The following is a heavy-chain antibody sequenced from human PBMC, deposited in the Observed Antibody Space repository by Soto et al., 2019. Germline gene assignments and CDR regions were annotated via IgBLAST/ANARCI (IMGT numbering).Heavy chain of an antibody. J-gene: IGHJ4*02. CDR2: IIPIFGTA. CDR1: EGTFSGYA. Sequence: QVQLVQSGAEVKKPGSSVKVSCKASEGTFSGYAISWVRQAPGQGLEWMGGIIPIFGTANYAQKFQGRVTITADESTSTAYMELSSLRSEDTAVYYCARPSTTYYALGNFSFDYWGQGTLVTVSS. V-gene: IGHV1-69*01. D-gene: IGHD2-2*01. CDR3: ARPSTTYYALGNFSFDY.